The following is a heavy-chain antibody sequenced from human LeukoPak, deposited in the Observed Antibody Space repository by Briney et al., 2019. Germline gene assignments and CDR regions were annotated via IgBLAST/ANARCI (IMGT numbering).Heavy chain of an antibody. CDR3: AKHLTNAYYDMIWFDP. CDR2: IYYSGST. Sequence: SEILSLTCSVSGGSMSSHYWSWIRQPPGKGLEWIGYIYYSGSTNYNPSLKSRVTISLDTSKNQFSLKLSSVTAADTAVYYCAKHLTNAYYDMIWFDPWGQGTLVTVSS. D-gene: IGHD3-16*01. CDR1: GGSMSSHY. V-gene: IGHV4-59*11. J-gene: IGHJ5*02.